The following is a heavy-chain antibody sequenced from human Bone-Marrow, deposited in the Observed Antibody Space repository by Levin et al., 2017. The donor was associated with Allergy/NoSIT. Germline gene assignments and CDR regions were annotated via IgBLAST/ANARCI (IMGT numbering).Heavy chain of an antibody. J-gene: IGHJ5*02. V-gene: IGHV3-15*01. CDR2: IKNKADGGTT. CDR1: EFSFINAW. CDR3: TTSGWFDH. D-gene: IGHD3-3*01. Sequence: AGGSLRLSCTASEFSFINAWMSWVRQAPGKGLEWVGRIKNKADGGTTDYAAAVTGRFTISRDDSRNILYLEMNSLKSEDTGVYYCTTSGWFDHWGQGTLVTVSS.